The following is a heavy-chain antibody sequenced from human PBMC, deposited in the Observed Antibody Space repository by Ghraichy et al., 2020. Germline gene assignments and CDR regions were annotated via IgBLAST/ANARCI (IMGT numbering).Heavy chain of an antibody. V-gene: IGHV3-74*01. CDR2: IHSDGSST. D-gene: IGHD3-16*01. CDR3: ARGGIGSFDS. Sequence: GGSLRLSCAASGFTFDNYWMHWVRQAPGKGLVWVARIHSDGSSTTYADSVKGRFTISRDNAKNTVSLQMNSLRVEDTAVYYCARGGIGSFDSWGQGTLVTVSS. J-gene: IGHJ4*02. CDR1: GFTFDNYW.